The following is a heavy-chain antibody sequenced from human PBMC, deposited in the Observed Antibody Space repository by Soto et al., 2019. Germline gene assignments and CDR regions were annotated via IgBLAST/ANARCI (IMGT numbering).Heavy chain of an antibody. CDR1: GGSVSSGSYY. D-gene: IGHD6-13*01. CDR2: FYYTGST. V-gene: IGHV4-61*01. CDR3: ARGISSWPNYFDY. Sequence: SETLSLTCTVSGGSVSSGSYYWSWIRQPPGKGLEWIGYFYYTGSTNYNPSLKSRVTISVDTSKNQFSLKLSSVTAADTAVYYCARGISSWPNYFDYWGQGTLVTVSS. J-gene: IGHJ4*02.